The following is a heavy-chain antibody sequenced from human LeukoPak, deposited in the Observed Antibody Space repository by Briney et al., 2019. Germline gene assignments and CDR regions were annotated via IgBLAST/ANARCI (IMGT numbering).Heavy chain of an antibody. Sequence: PGGSLRLSCAASGFTFTSYGMHWVRQAPGKGLEWVAVISYDGSNKYYADSVKGRFTISRDNSKNTLYLQMNSLRAEDTAVYYCAKDFGRRWLTYYFDYWGQGTLVTVSS. V-gene: IGHV3-30*18. J-gene: IGHJ4*02. CDR2: ISYDGSNK. D-gene: IGHD5-24*01. CDR3: AKDFGRRWLTYYFDY. CDR1: GFTFTSYG.